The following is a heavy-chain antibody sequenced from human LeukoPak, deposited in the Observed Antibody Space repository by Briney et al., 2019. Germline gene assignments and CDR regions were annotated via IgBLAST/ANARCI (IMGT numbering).Heavy chain of an antibody. J-gene: IGHJ6*02. D-gene: IGHD2-15*01. V-gene: IGHV3-30*04. Sequence: PGGSLRLSCAASGFTFSSYAMHWVRQAPGKGLEWVAVISYDGSNKYYADSVKGRFTISRDNSKNTLYLQMNSLRAEDTAVYYCARDLSPALVVAAATSRVSYYYGTDVWGQGTTVTVSS. CDR3: ARDLSPALVVAAATSRVSYYYGTDV. CDR1: GFTFSSYA. CDR2: ISYDGSNK.